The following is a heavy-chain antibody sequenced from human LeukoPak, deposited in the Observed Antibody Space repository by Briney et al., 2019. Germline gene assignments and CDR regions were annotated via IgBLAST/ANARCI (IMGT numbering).Heavy chain of an antibody. CDR2: IYTSGST. J-gene: IGHJ4*02. D-gene: IGHD1-26*01. Sequence: PSETRSLTCTVSAPSLSSYYSSWNRQPAGKGLEWIGRIYTSGSTNYNPSLKSRVTTSVATSQNQFSLKLSSVTAADTAVYYCARDTWELLFDYWGQGTLVTVSS. CDR3: ARDTWELLFDY. V-gene: IGHV4-4*07. CDR1: APSLSSYY.